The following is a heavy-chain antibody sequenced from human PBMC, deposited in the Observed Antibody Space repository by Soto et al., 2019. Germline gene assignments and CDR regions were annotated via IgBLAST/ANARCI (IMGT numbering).Heavy chain of an antibody. J-gene: IGHJ4*02. D-gene: IGHD3-3*01. CDR2: ISGSGGST. Sequence: GGSLRLSCAASGFTFSSYAMSWVRQAPGKGLEWVSAISGSGGSTYYADSVKGRFTISRDNSKNTLYLQMNSLRAEDTAVYYCAKDPNSNLFLEWLLYDYWGQGTLVTVSS. CDR3: AKDPNSNLFLEWLLYDY. CDR1: GFTFSSYA. V-gene: IGHV3-23*01.